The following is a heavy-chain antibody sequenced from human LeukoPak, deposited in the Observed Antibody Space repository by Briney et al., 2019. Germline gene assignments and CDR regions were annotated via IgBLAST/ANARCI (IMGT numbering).Heavy chain of an antibody. Sequence: GGSLRLSCAASGVTFSGYWMSWVRQAPGKGPEWVGDIEQDGGEKYYVDSVQVRFTISRDNAKNSLYLQMNSLRAEDTAVYYRARGAFSRISVFGVVSDAFDIWGQGTMVTVSS. J-gene: IGHJ3*02. CDR2: IEQDGGEK. D-gene: IGHD3-3*01. CDR1: GVTFSGYW. CDR3: ARGAFSRISVFGVVSDAFDI. V-gene: IGHV3-7*01.